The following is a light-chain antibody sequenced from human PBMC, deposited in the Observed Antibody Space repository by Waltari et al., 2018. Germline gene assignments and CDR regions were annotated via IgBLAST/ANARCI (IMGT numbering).Light chain of an antibody. Sequence: DVVMTQSPLSLSVTPGQPASISCRSSQSLVSSDGNTYFKWFQQRPCQSPRRLLYKVSNRDSGVPDRFSGSGSGTDFTLRISRVEAEDVGVYYCMQGTHRPWTFGQGTKVEIK. J-gene: IGKJ1*01. V-gene: IGKV2-30*01. CDR3: MQGTHRPWT. CDR1: QSLVSSDGNTY. CDR2: KVS.